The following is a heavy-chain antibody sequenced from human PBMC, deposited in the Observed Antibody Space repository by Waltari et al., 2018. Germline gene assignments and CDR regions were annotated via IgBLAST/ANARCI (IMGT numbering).Heavy chain of an antibody. CDR2: INAGNGNT. CDR3: ARARKGATIYPLDY. D-gene: IGHD5-12*01. J-gene: IGHJ4*02. Sequence: QVQLVQSGAEVKKPGASVKVSCKASGYTFTSYAMHWVRQAPGQRLEGMGWINAGNGNTKYSQKFQGRVTITRDTSASTAYMELSSLRSEDTAVYYCARARKGATIYPLDYWGQGTLVTVSS. V-gene: IGHV1-3*01. CDR1: GYTFTSYA.